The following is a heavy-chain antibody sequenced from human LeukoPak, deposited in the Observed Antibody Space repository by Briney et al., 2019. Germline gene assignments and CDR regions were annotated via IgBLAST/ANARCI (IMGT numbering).Heavy chain of an antibody. Sequence: GGSLRLSCAASGFTFDDYGMSWVRQAPGKGLEWVSGINWNGGSTGYADSVKGRFTISRDNFKNTLSLQMTSLRAEDTAVYYCARGFCTSSACSMFDPWGQGTLVTVSS. J-gene: IGHJ5*02. CDR1: GFTFDDYG. D-gene: IGHD2-2*01. CDR3: ARGFCTSSACSMFDP. CDR2: INWNGGST. V-gene: IGHV3-20*04.